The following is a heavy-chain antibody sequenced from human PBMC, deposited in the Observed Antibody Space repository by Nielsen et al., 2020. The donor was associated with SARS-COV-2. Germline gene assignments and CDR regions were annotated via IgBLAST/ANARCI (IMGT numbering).Heavy chain of an antibody. V-gene: IGHV3-11*01. CDR2: ISRSGSII. J-gene: IGHJ5*02. CDR1: GFSFSDYS. CDR3: AGPAS. Sequence: GESLKISCVVSGFSFSDYSMSWIRQAPEKGLEWVSYISRSGSIIQHADSVKGRFTISRDNAKNSLHLQMDNLRVEDTAVYYCAGPASWGQGTLVTVSS. D-gene: IGHD2-2*01.